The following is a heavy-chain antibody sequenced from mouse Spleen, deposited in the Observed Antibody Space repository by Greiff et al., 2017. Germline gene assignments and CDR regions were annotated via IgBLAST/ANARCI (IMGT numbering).Heavy chain of an antibody. V-gene: IGHV1-50*01. CDR1: GYTFTSYW. D-gene: IGHD2-5*01. Sequence: VQLQQPGAELVKPGASVKLSCKASGYTFTSYWMQWVKQRPGQGLEWIGEIDPSDSYTNYNQKFKGKATLTVDTSSSTAYMQLSSLTSEDSAVYYCARPSNSWYFDVWGTGTTVTVSS. CDR3: ARPSNSWYFDV. CDR2: IDPSDSYT. J-gene: IGHJ1*03.